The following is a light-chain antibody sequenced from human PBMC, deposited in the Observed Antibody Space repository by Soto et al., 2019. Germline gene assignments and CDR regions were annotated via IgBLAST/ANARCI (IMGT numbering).Light chain of an antibody. CDR2: DVS. Sequence: QSALTQPRSVSGSPGQSVTISCTGTSSDVGTYKFVSWYHHHPGKAPKLMIYDVSKRPSGVPDRFSGSKSGNTASLTISGLQAEDEADYYCCSYAGSYTVLFGGGTKLTVL. J-gene: IGLJ3*02. V-gene: IGLV2-11*01. CDR3: CSYAGSYTVL. CDR1: SSDVGTYKF.